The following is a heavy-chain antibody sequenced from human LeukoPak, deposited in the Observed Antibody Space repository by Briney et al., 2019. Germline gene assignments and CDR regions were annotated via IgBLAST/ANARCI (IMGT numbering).Heavy chain of an antibody. D-gene: IGHD6-19*01. CDR3: ARGRFPYQLIAVTGRD. Sequence: GGSLRLSCEASGFILSNYAMSWVRQAPGKGLEWVSTISGSGGSRYYADSVKGPFPLSGDHSKNTLYPQLNSLRVEDTAVYYCARGRFPYQLIAVTGRDGGQGTLVTVSS. V-gene: IGHV3-23*01. CDR2: ISGSGGSR. J-gene: IGHJ4*02. CDR1: GFILSNYA.